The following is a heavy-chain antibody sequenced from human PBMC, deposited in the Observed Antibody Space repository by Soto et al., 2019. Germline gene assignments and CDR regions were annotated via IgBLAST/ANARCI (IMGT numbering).Heavy chain of an antibody. Sequence: SETLSLTCTVSGGSVSSGSYYWSWIRQPPGKGLEWIGYIYYSGSTNYNPSLKSRVTISVDTSKNQFSLKLSSVTAADTAVYYCARQYDFWSGYYSYYYYGMDLWGQGTTVTVSS. J-gene: IGHJ6*02. V-gene: IGHV4-61*01. CDR2: IYYSGST. D-gene: IGHD3-3*01. CDR3: ARQYDFWSGYYSYYYYGMDL. CDR1: GGSVSSGSYY.